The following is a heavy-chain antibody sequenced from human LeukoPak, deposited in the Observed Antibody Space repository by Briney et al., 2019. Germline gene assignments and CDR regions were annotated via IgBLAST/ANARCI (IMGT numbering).Heavy chain of an antibody. Sequence: SETLSLTCTVSGGSISSSSYYWGWIRRPPGKGLEWIGSIYYSGSTYYNPSLKSRVTISVDTSKNQFSLKLSSVTAADTAVYYCARSIGGYCSSTSCQGGAFDYWGQGTLVTVSS. D-gene: IGHD2-2*01. V-gene: IGHV4-39*01. CDR1: GGSISSSSYY. CDR2: IYYSGST. J-gene: IGHJ4*02. CDR3: ARSIGGYCSSTSCQGGAFDY.